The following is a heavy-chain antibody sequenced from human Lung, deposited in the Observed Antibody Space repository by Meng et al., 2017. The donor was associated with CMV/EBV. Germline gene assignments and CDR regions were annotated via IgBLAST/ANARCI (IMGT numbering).Heavy chain of an antibody. CDR2: ISYDGSNK. Sequence: SCAASGFTFSSYAMHWVRQAPGKGLEWVAVISYDGSNKYYADSVKGRFTISRDNSKNTLYLQMNSLRAEDTAVYYCARAIVGASWKHFDYWGQGTXVTVSS. D-gene: IGHD1-26*01. CDR1: GFTFSSYA. CDR3: ARAIVGASWKHFDY. V-gene: IGHV3-30*04. J-gene: IGHJ4*02.